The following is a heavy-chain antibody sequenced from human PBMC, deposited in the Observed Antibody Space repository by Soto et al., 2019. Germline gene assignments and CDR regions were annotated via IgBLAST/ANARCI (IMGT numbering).Heavy chain of an antibody. CDR2: IWYDGSNK. CDR3: AREGDYYDSSGYRLPYYFAY. V-gene: IGHV3-33*01. Sequence: GGSLRLSCAASGFTFSSYGMHWVRQAPGKGLEWVAVIWYDGSNKYYADSVKGRFTISRDNSKNTLYLQMNSLRAEDTAVYYCAREGDYYDSSGYRLPYYFAYWGQGTLVTVSS. CDR1: GFTFSSYG. J-gene: IGHJ4*02. D-gene: IGHD3-22*01.